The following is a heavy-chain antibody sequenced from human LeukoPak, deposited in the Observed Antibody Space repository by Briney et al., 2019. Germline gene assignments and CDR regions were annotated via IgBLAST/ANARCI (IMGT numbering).Heavy chain of an antibody. CDR3: ARDPRGTYDY. V-gene: IGHV1-2*02. Sequence: GASLKASCKASGYSFTAAYNIHWLRQAPGQGPEFMGWINPSSGDTRYAQKFQGRVTVTRDTVISTAYMELSSLTSDDTAVYYCARDPRGTYDYWGQGTLVTVSS. CDR2: INPSSGDT. D-gene: IGHD5-12*01. CDR1: GYSFTAAYN. J-gene: IGHJ4*02.